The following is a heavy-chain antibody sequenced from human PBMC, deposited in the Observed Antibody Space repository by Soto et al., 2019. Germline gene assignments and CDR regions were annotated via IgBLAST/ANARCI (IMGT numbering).Heavy chain of an antibody. CDR2: IYYTVYT. CDR3: ARSAIATHWFFDL. D-gene: IGHD5-18*01. Sequence: QLQLQESGPGLVRPSETLSLTCTVSGGPISSSSYYWGWIRQAPGKGLEWLATIYYTVYTYHNPSLKTHVTISVDTSKDQFALKLTSVTAADTALYYCARSAIATHWFFDLWGRGTLVTVSS. J-gene: IGHJ2*01. CDR1: GGPISSSSYY. V-gene: IGHV4-39*01.